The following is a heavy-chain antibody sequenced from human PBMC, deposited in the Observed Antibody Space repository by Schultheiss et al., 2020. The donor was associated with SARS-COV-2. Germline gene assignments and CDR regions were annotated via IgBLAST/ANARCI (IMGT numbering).Heavy chain of an antibody. CDR1: GGSISSGDYY. V-gene: IGHV4-30-4*01. J-gene: IGHJ3*02. Sequence: SETLSLTCAVSGGSISSGDYYWSWIRQPPGKGLEWIGYIYYSGSTYYNPSLKSRVTISVDKSKNQFSLKLSSVTAADTAVYYCARAGATVLYKEADIWGQGTMVTVSS. D-gene: IGHD1-26*01. CDR2: IYYSGST. CDR3: ARAGATVLYKEADI.